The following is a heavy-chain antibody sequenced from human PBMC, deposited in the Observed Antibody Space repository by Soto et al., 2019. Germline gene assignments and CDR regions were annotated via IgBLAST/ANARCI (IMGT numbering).Heavy chain of an antibody. CDR3: ARGSVDTVDSSGFYDY. CDR1: GGSFSAYY. J-gene: IGHJ4*02. CDR2: INHSGGT. D-gene: IGHD3-22*01. V-gene: IGHV4-34*01. Sequence: APLSLPCAVYGGSFSAYYWSWIRPPPGKGLEWIGEINHSGGTSYNPSLKSRVTISVDTSKSQFSLKLTSVTAADRGVYYCARGSVDTVDSSGFYDYWGQGTPVTVSS.